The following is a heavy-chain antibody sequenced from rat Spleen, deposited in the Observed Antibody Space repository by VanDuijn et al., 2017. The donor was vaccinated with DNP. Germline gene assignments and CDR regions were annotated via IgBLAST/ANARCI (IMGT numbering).Heavy chain of an antibody. CDR3: ARRWRYFDY. CDR1: GYSITSNY. V-gene: IGHV3-3*01. J-gene: IGHJ2*01. CDR2: INSAGST. Sequence: EVQLQESGPGLVKPPQSLSLTCSVTGYSITSNYWGWIRKFPGNKLEWMGYINSAGSTNYNPSLNSRFTITRDTSKNQSFLQLNSVATEDTDTYYCARRWRYFDYWDQRVMVTVSS.